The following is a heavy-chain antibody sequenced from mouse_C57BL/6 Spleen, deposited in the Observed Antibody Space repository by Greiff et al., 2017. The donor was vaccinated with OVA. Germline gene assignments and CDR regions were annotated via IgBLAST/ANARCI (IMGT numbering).Heavy chain of an antibody. D-gene: IGHD1-1*01. CDR1: GYAFSSSW. CDR2: IYPGDGDT. CDR3: ARVCYYYSFPAMDY. V-gene: IGHV1-82*01. J-gene: IGHJ4*01. Sequence: QVQLQQSGPELVKPGASVKISCKASGYAFSSSWMNWVKQRPGKGLEWIGRIYPGDGDTNYNGKFKGKATLTADKSSSTAYMQLSSLTSEDSAVDFGARVCYYYSFPAMDYWGQGTSVTVSS.